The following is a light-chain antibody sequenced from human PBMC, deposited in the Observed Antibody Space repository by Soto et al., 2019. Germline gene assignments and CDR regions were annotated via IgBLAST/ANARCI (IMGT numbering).Light chain of an antibody. J-gene: IGLJ1*01. CDR3: SSYAGSDTYV. CDR1: SSDVGGYNY. CDR2: EVT. V-gene: IGLV2-8*01. Sequence: QSALTQPPSASGSPGQSVTISCTGTSSDVGGYNYVSWYQQHPGKAPKLMISEVTKRPSGVPDRFSGSKSGKTASLTVSGLQAADEADYYCSSYAGSDTYVFGTGTKLTVL.